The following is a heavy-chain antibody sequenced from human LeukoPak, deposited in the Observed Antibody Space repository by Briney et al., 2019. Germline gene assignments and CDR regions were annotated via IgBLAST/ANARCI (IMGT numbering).Heavy chain of an antibody. J-gene: IGHJ2*01. V-gene: IGHV4-39*01. CDR2: IYYSGNT. CDR3: ARVSGRFTWYFDL. Sequence: SETLSLTCTVSGDSISTSNSYWGWIRQPPGKGLEWIGSIYYSGNTYYNASLKSRVTISVDTSKNQFSLKLSSVTAADTAVYYCARVSGRFTWYFDLWGRGTLVTVSS. CDR1: GDSISTSNSY.